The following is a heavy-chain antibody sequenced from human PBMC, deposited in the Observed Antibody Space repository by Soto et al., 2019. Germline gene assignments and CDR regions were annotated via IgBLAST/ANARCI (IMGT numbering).Heavy chain of an antibody. Sequence: GWSLRLSCSASVFSCEDYTMHWFRQGPGKGPEWISLISWDGGITDYSDSVKGRFISSRDNSKNSLFLEMNSLTSEDAAMYFCAGDSYDILTGQKRYFDFWGQGTLVTVSS. CDR3: AGDSYDILTGQKRYFDF. V-gene: IGHV3-43*01. D-gene: IGHD3-9*01. CDR1: VFSCEDYT. J-gene: IGHJ4*02. CDR2: ISWDGGIT.